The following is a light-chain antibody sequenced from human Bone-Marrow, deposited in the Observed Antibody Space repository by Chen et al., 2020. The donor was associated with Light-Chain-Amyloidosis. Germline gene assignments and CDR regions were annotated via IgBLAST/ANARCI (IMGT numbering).Light chain of an antibody. J-gene: IGKJ5*01. CDR2: WAS. CDR1: QSVLYSSNNKNF. V-gene: IGKV4-1*01. Sequence: DIVMTQSPDSLAVSLGERATINCKASQSVLYSSNNKNFLAWYQQKAGQPPKLLIYWASTRESGIPDRFSGSGSGTDFTLTISSLQAEDVAVYYCQQYFGSLFSFGQGIRLEIK. CDR3: QQYFGSLFS.